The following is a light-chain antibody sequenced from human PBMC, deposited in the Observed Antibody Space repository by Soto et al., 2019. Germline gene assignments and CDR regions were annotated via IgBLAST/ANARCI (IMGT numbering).Light chain of an antibody. CDR3: QQYGSSGT. V-gene: IGKV3-20*01. J-gene: IGKJ1*01. CDR2: DAS. CDR1: QSVSSN. Sequence: EIVMTQSPATLSVSPGERATLSCRASQSVSSNLAWYQQKPGQAPRXLIYDASNRATGIPARFSGSGSGTDFTLTISRLEPEDFAVYYCQQYGSSGTFGQGTKVDIK.